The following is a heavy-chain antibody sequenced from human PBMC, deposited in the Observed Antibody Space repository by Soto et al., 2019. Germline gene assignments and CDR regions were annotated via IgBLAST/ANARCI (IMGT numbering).Heavy chain of an antibody. CDR1: GGSFSGYY. V-gene: IGHV4-34*01. D-gene: IGHD6-6*01. Sequence: PSETLSLTCAVYGGSFSGYYWSWIRQPPGKGLEWIGEINHSGTTNYNPSLKSRVTISVDTSKNQFSLKLSSVTAADTAVYYCARVVCRLNSSSWSHHYYYYYMDVWGKGTTVTVSS. CDR3: ARVVCRLNSSSWSHHYYYYYMDV. CDR2: INHSGTT. J-gene: IGHJ6*03.